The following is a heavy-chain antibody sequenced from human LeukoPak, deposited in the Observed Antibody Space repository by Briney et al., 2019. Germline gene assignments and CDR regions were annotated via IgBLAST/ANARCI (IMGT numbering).Heavy chain of an antibody. Sequence: SETLSLTCTVSGGSISSYYWSWIRQPPGKGLEWIGCIYYTGSTNYNPSLKSRVTISLDTYKNQFSLKLSSVTAADTAVYYCVRSGGGGSGYWGQGTLVTVSS. V-gene: IGHV4-59*01. CDR2: IYYTGST. CDR3: VRSGGGGSGY. D-gene: IGHD3-16*01. CDR1: GGSISSYY. J-gene: IGHJ4*02.